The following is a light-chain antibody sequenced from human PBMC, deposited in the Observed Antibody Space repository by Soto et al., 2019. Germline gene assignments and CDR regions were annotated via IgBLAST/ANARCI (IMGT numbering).Light chain of an antibody. V-gene: IGKV1-39*01. CDR3: QQSYTTPPYS. J-gene: IGKJ2*01. Sequence: IPMTQSPSSLSASVGDRVTITCRASQSIGNFLNWYQQRPGKAPKLLIYAASSLGSGVPSRFTARASGTEFTLTISSLQPEDSATYYCQQSYTTPPYSFGQGTKLEIK. CDR1: QSIGNF. CDR2: AAS.